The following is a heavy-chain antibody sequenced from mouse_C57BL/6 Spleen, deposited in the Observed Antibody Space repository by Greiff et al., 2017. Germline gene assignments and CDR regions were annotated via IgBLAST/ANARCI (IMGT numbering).Heavy chain of an antibody. Sequence: EVQLVESGEGLVKPGGSLKLSCAASGFTFSSYAMSWVRQTPEKRLEWVAYISSGGDYIYYADTVKGRFTISRDNARNTLYLQMSSLKSEDTAMYYCTREGDGYDPYYAMDYWGQGTSVTVSS. CDR1: GFTFSSYA. V-gene: IGHV5-9-1*02. J-gene: IGHJ4*01. CDR2: ISSGGDYI. D-gene: IGHD2-2*01. CDR3: TREGDGYDPYYAMDY.